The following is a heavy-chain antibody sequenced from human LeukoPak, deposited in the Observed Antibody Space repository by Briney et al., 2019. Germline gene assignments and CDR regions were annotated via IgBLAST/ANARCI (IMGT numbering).Heavy chain of an antibody. CDR2: IYSGGST. V-gene: IGHV3-53*01. CDR3: ARVTLYSSGWYYYYMDV. Sequence: GGSLRLSCAASGFTFSSNYMSWVRQAPGKGLEWVSVIYSGGSTYYADSVKGRFTISRDNSKNTLYLQMNSLRAEDTAVYYCARVTLYSSGWYYYYMDVWGKGTTVTVSS. CDR1: GFTFSSNY. D-gene: IGHD6-19*01. J-gene: IGHJ6*03.